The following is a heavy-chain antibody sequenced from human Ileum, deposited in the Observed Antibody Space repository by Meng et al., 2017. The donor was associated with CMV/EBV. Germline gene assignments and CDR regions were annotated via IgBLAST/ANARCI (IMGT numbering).Heavy chain of an antibody. CDR2: VNNRGRT. D-gene: IGHD5-24*01. J-gene: IGHJ1*01. Sequence: QVQLQQLGAGLLKPSDPLSLTCAVSGEPLNGFFCSWIRQPPGRGLEWIGEVNNRGRTNYNPSLKSRLTISIDTSKRQLSLMVTSVTAADSAIYYCASGRLQFTPSALQHWGPGTLVTVSS. V-gene: IGHV4-34*02. CDR1: GEPLNGFF. CDR3: ASGRLQFTPSALQH.